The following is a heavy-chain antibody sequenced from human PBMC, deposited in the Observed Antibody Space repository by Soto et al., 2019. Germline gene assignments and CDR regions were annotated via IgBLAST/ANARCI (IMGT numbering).Heavy chain of an antibody. CDR1: GYTFTRFG. J-gene: IGHJ4*02. V-gene: IGHV1-18*01. Sequence: QVQLVQSGTEVKKPGASVKVSCKASGYTFTRFGINWVRQAPGQGLEWMGWISGHNGNTHSAQNFQGRVTVTTDTSTSTAYMELRSLRSDDTAVYYCARDLEAWGQLVGGFDYWGQGTLVTVSS. CDR2: ISGHNGNT. D-gene: IGHD6-6*01. CDR3: ARDLEAWGQLVGGFDY.